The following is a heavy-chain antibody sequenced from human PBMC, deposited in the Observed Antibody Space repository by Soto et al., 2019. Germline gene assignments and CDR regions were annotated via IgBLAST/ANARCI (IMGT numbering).Heavy chain of an antibody. CDR1: GFTFSSFC. CDR3: AKRGVDTFGLSY. CDR2: LNTDGSST. Sequence: EVQLVESGGGLVQPGGSLRLSCGVSGFTFSSFCMHWVRQVPGEGLVWVSRLNTDGSSTSYADSVKGRFTISRDNAKNTLYLQMNSLRVEDTAMYYCAKRGVDTFGLSYWGQGTLVTVSS. D-gene: IGHD3-10*01. J-gene: IGHJ4*02. V-gene: IGHV3-74*01.